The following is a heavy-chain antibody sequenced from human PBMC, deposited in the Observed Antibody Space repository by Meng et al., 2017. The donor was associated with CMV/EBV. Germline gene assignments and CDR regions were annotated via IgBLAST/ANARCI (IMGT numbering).Heavy chain of an antibody. J-gene: IGHJ3*02. V-gene: IGHV1-2*02. CDR1: GYTFTGYY. CDR2: INPNSGGT. D-gene: IGHD4-11*01. Sequence: ASVKVSCKASGYTFTGYYMHWVRQAPGQGLEWMGWINPNSGGTNYAQKFQGRVTMTRDTSISTAYMELSRLRSDDTAVYYCARIDYSLLRGAFDIWGQGTMVTVSS. CDR3: ARIDYSLLRGAFDI.